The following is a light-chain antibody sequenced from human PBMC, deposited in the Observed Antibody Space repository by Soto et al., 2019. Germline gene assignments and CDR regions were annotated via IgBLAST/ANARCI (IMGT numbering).Light chain of an antibody. J-gene: IGKJ1*01. V-gene: IGKV3-20*01. CDR1: QSVSNY. CDR2: GAS. Sequence: EIVLTQSPGTLSLSPGERATLSCRASQSVSNYLAWYQRKPGQAPRLLIYGASSMATGIPDRFSGSGSGTDFTLTISRLEPEDFAVYYCHQYGGSPQTFGQGTKV. CDR3: HQYGGSPQT.